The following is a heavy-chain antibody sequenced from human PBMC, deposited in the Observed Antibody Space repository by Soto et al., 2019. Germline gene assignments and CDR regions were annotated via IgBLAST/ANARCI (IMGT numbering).Heavy chain of an antibody. CDR1: GFTFSSYA. V-gene: IGHV3-23*01. CDR2: ITGSGGST. CDR3: AKMSGDYYGSGSYYNVGFDY. D-gene: IGHD3-10*01. Sequence: EVQLLESGGGLVQPGGSLRLSCAASGFTFSSYAMSWVRQAPGKGLEWVSIITGSGGSTYYADSVKGRFTISRDNSKNTLYVQMNRLRAEDTAVYYCAKMSGDYYGSGSYYNVGFDYWGQGTLVTVSS. J-gene: IGHJ4*02.